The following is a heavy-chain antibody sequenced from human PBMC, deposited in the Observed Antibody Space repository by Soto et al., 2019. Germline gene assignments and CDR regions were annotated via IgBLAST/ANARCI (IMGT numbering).Heavy chain of an antibody. V-gene: IGHV1-69*05. CDR1: GGTFNNYG. J-gene: IGHJ4*01. Sequence: QDHLAQSGAEVRQPGSSVTVSCKASGGTFNNYGISWLRQAPGQGLDWMGVIIPLYGTVTYAQKFQGRASITTDKSTSTAYMDLSSLRSDDTAVYYFARVRVIGETIPSHFGLWSHLSLGTVCS. CDR3: ARVRVIGETIPSHFGL. CDR2: IIPLYGTV. D-gene: IGHD3-22*01.